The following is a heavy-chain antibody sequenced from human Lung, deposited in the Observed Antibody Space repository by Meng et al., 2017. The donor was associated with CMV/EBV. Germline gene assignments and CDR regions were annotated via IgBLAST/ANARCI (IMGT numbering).Heavy chain of an antibody. D-gene: IGHD5-12*01. V-gene: IGHV1-18*01. J-gene: IGHJ4*02. CDR3: VRVLGNSGLPGIY. CDR1: GYTFTNYG. Sequence: KASGYTFTNYGINWVRQAPGQGLEWMGWLSTYSGDTNYAQKFQGRVTMTRDTSTTTAYLDVTNLRYEDTAVYYCVRVLGNSGLPGIYWGQGTLVTVSS. CDR2: LSTYSGDT.